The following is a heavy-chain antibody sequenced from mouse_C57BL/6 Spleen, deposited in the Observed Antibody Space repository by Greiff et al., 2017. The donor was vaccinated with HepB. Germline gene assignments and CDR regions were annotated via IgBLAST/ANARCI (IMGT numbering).Heavy chain of an antibody. Sequence: DVQLVESGGGLVKPGGSLKLSCAASGFTFSSYAMSWVRQTPEKRLEWVATISDGGSYTYYPDNVKGRFTISRDNAKNNLYLQMSHLKSEDTAMYYCARPAYYSNYEGFAYWGQGTLVTVSA. D-gene: IGHD2-5*01. CDR3: ARPAYYSNYEGFAY. CDR1: GFTFSSYA. V-gene: IGHV5-4*01. CDR2: ISDGGSYT. J-gene: IGHJ3*01.